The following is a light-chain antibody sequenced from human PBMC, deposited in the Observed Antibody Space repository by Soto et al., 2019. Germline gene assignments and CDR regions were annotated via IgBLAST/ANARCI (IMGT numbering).Light chain of an antibody. J-gene: IGKJ2*01. Sequence: DVQMTQSPSAMSASVGDRVTITCRASQDISRFVAWFQQKPGKAPERLIYDTSSLQPGVPSRFSGSGSGTEFTLAISGLQPEDFATYYCLQHHRYPYPFGQGTKLEIK. CDR3: LQHHRYPYP. CDR1: QDISRF. CDR2: DTS. V-gene: IGKV1-17*03.